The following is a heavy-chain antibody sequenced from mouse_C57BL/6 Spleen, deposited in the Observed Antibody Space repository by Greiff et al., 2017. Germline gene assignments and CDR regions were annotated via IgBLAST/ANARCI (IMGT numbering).Heavy chain of an antibody. D-gene: IGHD1-1*01. Sequence: QVQLQQSGAELARPGASVKLSCKASGYTFTSYGISWVKQRTGQGLEWIGEIYPRSGNTYYNEKFKGKATLTADKSSSTAYMELRSLTSEDSAVYFCARSKIITTVVATDYAMDYWGQGTSVTVSS. V-gene: IGHV1-81*01. CDR1: GYTFTSYG. CDR3: ARSKIITTVVATDYAMDY. CDR2: IYPRSGNT. J-gene: IGHJ4*01.